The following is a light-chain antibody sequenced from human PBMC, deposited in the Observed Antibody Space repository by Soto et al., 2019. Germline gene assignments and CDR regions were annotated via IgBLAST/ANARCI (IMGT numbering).Light chain of an antibody. V-gene: IGKV3-20*01. CDR2: GSS. Sequence: VLTKSPGTLSLSPGERATLSCRASQNVASSYLAWYQQKPGQAPRLLIYGSSIRGAGIPDRFSGSGSGTDFTLTISRLDPEDFAVYFCQQYGSSPRTFGQGTKVDIK. J-gene: IGKJ1*01. CDR1: QNVASSY. CDR3: QQYGSSPRT.